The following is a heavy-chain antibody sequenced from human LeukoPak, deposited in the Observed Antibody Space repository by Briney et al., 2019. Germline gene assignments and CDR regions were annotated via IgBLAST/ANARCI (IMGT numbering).Heavy chain of an antibody. CDR1: GFTVSSYW. V-gene: IGHV3-7*01. J-gene: IGHJ3*02. D-gene: IGHD3-22*01. Sequence: PGGSLSFSCAASGFTVSSYWMSWVGQAPGKGLEWVANIKQDGTEKYHEDSVRGRFTIPRANAKNSLYLQMNSLRAEDTAVYYCARDGVYDSSGYLDGFDIWGQGTMVTVSS. CDR2: IKQDGTEK. CDR3: ARDGVYDSSGYLDGFDI.